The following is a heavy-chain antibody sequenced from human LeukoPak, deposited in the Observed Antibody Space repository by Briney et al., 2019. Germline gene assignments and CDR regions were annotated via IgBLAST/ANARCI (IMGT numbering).Heavy chain of an antibody. V-gene: IGHV1-3*01. J-gene: IGHJ5*02. CDR3: ARVISKWLRYNWFDP. CDR2: INAGNGNT. D-gene: IGHD6-19*01. Sequence: ASVKVSCKASGYTFTSYAMHWVRQAPGQRLEWMGWINAGNGNTKYSQKFQGRVTITRDTSASTAYMELSSLRPEDTAVYYCARVISKWLRYNWFDPWGQGTLVTVSS. CDR1: GYTFTSYA.